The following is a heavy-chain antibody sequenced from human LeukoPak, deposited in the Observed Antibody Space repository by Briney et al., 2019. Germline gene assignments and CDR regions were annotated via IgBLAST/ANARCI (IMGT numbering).Heavy chain of an antibody. CDR1: GFIFTTAW. CDR3: TAVRWSGSFDY. CDR2: IKSKSDGGTT. D-gene: IGHD1-26*01. V-gene: IGHV3-15*01. J-gene: IGHJ4*02. Sequence: PGGSLRLSCAPSGFIFTTAWMSWVRQAPGKGLEWVARIKSKSDGGTTDYAAPVKGRFTISTDDSRGVAYLQMNSLKTEDTAVYYCTAVRWSGSFDYWGQGILVTVSS.